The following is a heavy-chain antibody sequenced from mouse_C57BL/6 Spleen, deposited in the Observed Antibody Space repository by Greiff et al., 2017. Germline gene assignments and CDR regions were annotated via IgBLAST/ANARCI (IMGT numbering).Heavy chain of an antibody. Sequence: VQLQQPGAELVKPGASVKLSCKASGYTFTSYWMHWVKQRPGQGLEWIGMIHPNGGSTNYNEKFKSKATLTVDKSSSTAYMQLSSLTSEDSAVYYCAREERSLEEFADWGQGTLVTVSA. CDR1: GYTFTSYW. J-gene: IGHJ3*01. D-gene: IGHD6-2*01. V-gene: IGHV1-64*01. CDR2: IHPNGGST. CDR3: AREERSLEEFAD.